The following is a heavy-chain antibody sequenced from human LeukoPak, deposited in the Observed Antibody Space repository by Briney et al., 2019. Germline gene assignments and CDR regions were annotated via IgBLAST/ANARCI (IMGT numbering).Heavy chain of an antibody. CDR2: ISGSGGST. CDR3: AKRTGDFWSGYLTFDP. CDR1: GFTFSSYA. Sequence: GGSLRLSCAASGFTFSSYAMSWVRQAPGKGLEWVSAISGSGGSTYYADSAKGRFTISRDNSRNTLYLQMNSLRAEDTAVYYCAKRTGDFWSGYLTFDPWGQGTLVTVSS. D-gene: IGHD3-3*01. V-gene: IGHV3-23*01. J-gene: IGHJ5*02.